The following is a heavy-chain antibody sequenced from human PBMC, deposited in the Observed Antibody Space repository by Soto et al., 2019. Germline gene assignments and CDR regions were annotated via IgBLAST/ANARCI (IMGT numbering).Heavy chain of an antibody. V-gene: IGHV1-69*12. J-gene: IGHJ2*01. D-gene: IGHD5-12*01. CDR3: ARGNHRWLQLWYFDL. Sequence: QVQLVQSGAEVKKPGSSVTVSCKASGGTFSSYTISWVRQAPGQGLEWMGGIIPIFGTANYAQKFQGRVTITADEFTSTAYKELSSLRSEDTAVYYCARGNHRWLQLWYFDLWGRGTLVTVSS. CDR2: IIPIFGTA. CDR1: GGTFSSYT.